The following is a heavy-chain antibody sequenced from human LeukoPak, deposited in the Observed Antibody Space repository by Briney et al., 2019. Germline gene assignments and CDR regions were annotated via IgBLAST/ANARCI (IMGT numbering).Heavy chain of an antibody. D-gene: IGHD6-13*01. Sequence: PGGSLGFSCVASGFTVSSDYMSWVRQAPGKGLEWVSVIYSGGTTFYADSMKGRFTISRDNSKNTLYLQMHSLRAEDTAGYYCARSGTITAAGLFDSWGQGTLVTVSS. CDR3: ARSGTITAAGLFDS. CDR1: GFTVSSDY. J-gene: IGHJ4*02. V-gene: IGHV3-53*01. CDR2: IYSGGTT.